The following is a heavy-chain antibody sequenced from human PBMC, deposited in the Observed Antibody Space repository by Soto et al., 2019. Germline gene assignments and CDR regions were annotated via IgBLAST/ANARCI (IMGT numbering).Heavy chain of an antibody. CDR1: GYSISSGCF. CDR2: MYHDGNT. D-gene: IGHD5-12*01. V-gene: IGHV4-38-2*02. J-gene: IGHJ4*02. CDR3: ARESYSGYHSYDY. Sequence: SETLSLTCAVSGYSISSGCFWGWIRQPPGKGLVSIANMYHDGNTHYNPSLNSLVTISVDTSKNQFSLKLNSVTAADTSVYYCARESYSGYHSYDYWGQGILVTVSS.